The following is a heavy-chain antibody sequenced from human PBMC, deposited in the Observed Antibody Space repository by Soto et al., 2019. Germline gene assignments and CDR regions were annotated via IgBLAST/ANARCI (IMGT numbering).Heavy chain of an antibody. J-gene: IGHJ5*02. CDR1: GGSFSGYY. CDR3: ARDYSSGWKPRWFDP. V-gene: IGHV4-34*01. CDR2: INHSGST. D-gene: IGHD6-19*01. Sequence: KASETLSLTCAVYGGSFSGYYWSWIRQPPGKGLEWIGEINHSGSTNYNPSLKSRVTISVDTSKNQFSLKLSSVTAADTAVYYCARDYSSGWKPRWFDPWGQGTLVTVSS.